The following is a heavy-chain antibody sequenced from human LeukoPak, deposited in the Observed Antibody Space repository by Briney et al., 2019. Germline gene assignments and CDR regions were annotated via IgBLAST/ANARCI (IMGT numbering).Heavy chain of an antibody. D-gene: IGHD3-16*01. CDR1: GFTFSSYG. CDR3: AKDSRWRSLGLPDY. Sequence: GGSLRLSCAASGFTFSSYGMHWVRQAPGKGLEWVAVISYDGSNKYYADSVKGRFTISRDNSKNTLYLQMNSLRAEDTAVYYCAKDSRWRSLGLPDYWGQGTLVTVPS. CDR2: ISYDGSNK. V-gene: IGHV3-30*18. J-gene: IGHJ4*02.